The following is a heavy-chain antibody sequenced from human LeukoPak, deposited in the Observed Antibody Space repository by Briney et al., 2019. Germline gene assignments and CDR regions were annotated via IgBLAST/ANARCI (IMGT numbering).Heavy chain of an antibody. J-gene: IGHJ4*02. V-gene: IGHV4-59*01. Sequence: SETLSLTCGVSGGSISPYYWSWIRHPPGKGLEWIGYIFYSGVTTYNPSLKSRVSISLDSPKNQFFLRLTSVTAADTAMYYCARAETLAAIYFDFWGQGRLVTVSS. CDR2: IFYSGVT. CDR3: ARAETLAAIYFDF. D-gene: IGHD6-25*01. CDR1: GGSISPYY.